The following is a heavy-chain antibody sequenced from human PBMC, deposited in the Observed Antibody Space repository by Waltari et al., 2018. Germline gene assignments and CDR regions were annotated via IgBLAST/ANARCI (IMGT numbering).Heavy chain of an antibody. Sequence: QLQLQLSGPGLVTPSETLSLTCPVSGVSISDTGYCGGAIRQSPGRGLESICHFCHGGKTYYNPSLRNRLSMSEDTSKRHFSLKVSSMSAPDTAVYYCARLSAALDDFYFYDYWGLGIPVTVSS. CDR3: ARLSAALDDFYFYDY. J-gene: IGHJ4*02. D-gene: IGHD1-1*01. CDR1: GVSISDTGYC. V-gene: IGHV4-39*02. CDR2: FCHGGKT.